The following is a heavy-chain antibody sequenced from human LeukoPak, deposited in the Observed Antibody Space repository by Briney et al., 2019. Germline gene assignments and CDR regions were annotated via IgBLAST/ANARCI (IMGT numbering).Heavy chain of an antibody. J-gene: IGHJ3*01. Sequence: GESLKISCKGSGYNFNNYWITWVRQIPGKGLEWMAIIYPGDSDIRNSPSFQGQVTISVDKSISTAYLEWSSLRASDTAMYYCARRGDASGVAFDVWGQGTMVTVSS. D-gene: IGHD5-24*01. V-gene: IGHV5-51*01. CDR1: GYNFNNYW. CDR3: ARRGDASGVAFDV. CDR2: IYPGDSDI.